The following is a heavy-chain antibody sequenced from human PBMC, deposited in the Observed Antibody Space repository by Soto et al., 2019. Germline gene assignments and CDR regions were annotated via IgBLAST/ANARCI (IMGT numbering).Heavy chain of an antibody. CDR2: ISSSSSYI. CDR3: ARAPYYYDSRGYYAY. CDR1: GFTFSTYS. V-gene: IGHV3-21*01. D-gene: IGHD3-22*01. J-gene: IGHJ4*02. Sequence: GSLRLSCEASGFTFSTYSMNWVRQAPGKGLEWVSSISSSSSYIYYADSVKGRFTISRDNAKNSLYLQMNSLRAEDTAVYFCARAPYYYDSRGYYAYWGQGTLVTVSS.